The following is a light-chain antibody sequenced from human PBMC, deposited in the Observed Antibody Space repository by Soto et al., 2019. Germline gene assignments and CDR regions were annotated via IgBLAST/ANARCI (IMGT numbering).Light chain of an antibody. CDR2: EVS. J-gene: IGLJ1*01. CDR1: SNDVGSYNR. CDR3: NSYTGSSIYV. V-gene: IGLV2-18*02. Sequence: LAQPSTMSGAPGRSARISCTGNSNDVGSYNRVSWYQQPPGAAPKLMIYEVSNRPSGVPDRFSGSKSGNTASLTISGLQAEVDDDYYCNSYTGSSIYVFGTGTNVTVL.